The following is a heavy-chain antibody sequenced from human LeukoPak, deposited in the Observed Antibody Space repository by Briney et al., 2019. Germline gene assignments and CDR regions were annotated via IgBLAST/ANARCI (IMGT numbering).Heavy chain of an antibody. CDR3: AVADGYNFYPYYFDY. J-gene: IGHJ4*02. V-gene: IGHV5-51*01. CDR2: IYPGDSDT. D-gene: IGHD5-24*01. CDR1: GYSFTSYW. Sequence: GESLKISCKGSGYSFTSYWIGWVRQMPGKGLEWMGIIYPGDSDTRYSPSFQGQVTISADKSIGTAYLQWSSLKASDTAMYYCAVADGYNFYPYYFDYWGQGTLVTVSS.